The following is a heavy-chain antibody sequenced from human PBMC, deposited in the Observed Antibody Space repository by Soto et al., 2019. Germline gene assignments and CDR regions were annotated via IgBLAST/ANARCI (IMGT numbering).Heavy chain of an antibody. D-gene: IGHD2-2*01. CDR3: ARIKDCSREDVVDWFDP. CDR1: GFSLSTRGMC. Sequence: SGPTLVNPTQTLTLTCTFSGFSLSTRGMCVSWVRQPPGKALEWLALIDWDDDKYYSTSLKTRLTISKDTSENQVVLTMTNMDPMDTATYYCARIKDCSREDVVDWFDPWGQGTLVTVSS. CDR2: IDWDDDK. V-gene: IGHV2-70*20. J-gene: IGHJ5*02.